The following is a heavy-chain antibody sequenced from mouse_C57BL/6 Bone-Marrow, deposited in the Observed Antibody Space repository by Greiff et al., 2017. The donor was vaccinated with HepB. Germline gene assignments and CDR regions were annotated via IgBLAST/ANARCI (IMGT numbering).Heavy chain of an antibody. CDR2: ISYSGST. Sequence: EVKLVESGPGMVKPSQSLSLTCTVTGYSITSGYDWHWIRPFPGNKLEWMGYISYSGSTNYNPSLKSRISITHDTPKNHFFLKLNSVTTEDTATYYCARDYYGSSYWYFDVWGTGTTVTVSS. D-gene: IGHD1-1*01. J-gene: IGHJ1*03. V-gene: IGHV3-1*01. CDR3: ARDYYGSSYWYFDV. CDR1: GYSITSGYD.